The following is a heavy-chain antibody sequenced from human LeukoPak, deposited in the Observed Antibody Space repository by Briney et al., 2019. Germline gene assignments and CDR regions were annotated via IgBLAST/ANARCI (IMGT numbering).Heavy chain of an antibody. CDR3: ARGSGSYYRRRYFDY. Sequence: ASVKVSCKASGYTFTSYYMHWVRQAPGQGLEWMGIINPSGGSTSYAQKFQGRVTMTRNTSISTAYMELSSLRSEDTAVYYCARGSGSYYRRRYFDYWGQGTLVTVSS. CDR1: GYTFTSYY. CDR2: INPSGGST. D-gene: IGHD1-26*01. V-gene: IGHV1-46*01. J-gene: IGHJ4*02.